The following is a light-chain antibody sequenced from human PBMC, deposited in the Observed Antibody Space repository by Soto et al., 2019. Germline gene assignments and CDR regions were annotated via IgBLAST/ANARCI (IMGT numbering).Light chain of an antibody. CDR2: GAS. V-gene: IGKV3-20*01. CDR1: QSISNNY. Sequence: EIVLTQSPGTLSLSPGERATLSCRASQSISNNYLAWYQQKPGQAPRLLIYGASSRATGIPDRFSGSGSGAAFTLTIRRLEPEDCAVYYCQQYDGSPGTFAQGTKVEIK. CDR3: QQYDGSPGT. J-gene: IGKJ1*01.